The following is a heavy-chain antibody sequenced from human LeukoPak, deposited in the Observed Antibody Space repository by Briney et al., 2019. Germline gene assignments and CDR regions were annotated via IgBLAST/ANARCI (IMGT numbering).Heavy chain of an antibody. Sequence: SETLSLTCTVSGGSISSYYWSWIRQPAGKGLEWIGRIYTSGSTNYNPSLKSRVTMSVDTSKNQFSLKLSSVTAADTAVYYCARGARVVVPAAIGPYYYYYYMDVWGKGTTVTVSS. CDR1: GGSISSYY. CDR2: IYTSGST. D-gene: IGHD2-2*02. CDR3: ARGARVVVPAAIGPYYYYYYMDV. V-gene: IGHV4-4*07. J-gene: IGHJ6*03.